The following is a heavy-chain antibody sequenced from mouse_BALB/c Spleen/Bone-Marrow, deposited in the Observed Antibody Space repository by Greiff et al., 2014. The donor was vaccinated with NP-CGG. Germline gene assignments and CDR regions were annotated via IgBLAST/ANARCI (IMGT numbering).Heavy chain of an antibody. V-gene: IGHV10-1*02. CDR1: GFTFNTYA. J-gene: IGHJ4*01. CDR3: VRHLGAFYAMDY. Sequence: DVQLVESDGGLVQPKGSLKLSCAASGFTFNTYAMNWVRQAPGKGLEWVARIRSKSNNYATYYADSVKDRFTISRDESQSMLYLQMNNLKTEDTAMYYCVRHLGAFYAMDYWGQGTSVTVSS. CDR2: IRSKSNNYAT. D-gene: IGHD4-1*01.